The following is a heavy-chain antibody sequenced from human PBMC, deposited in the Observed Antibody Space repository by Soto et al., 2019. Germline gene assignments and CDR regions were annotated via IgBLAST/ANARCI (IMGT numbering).Heavy chain of an antibody. CDR2: MNPNSGNT. J-gene: IGHJ4*02. Sequence: ASVKVSCKASGYTFTSYDINWVRQATGQGLEWMGWMNPNSGNTGYAQKFQGRVTMTRNTSIRTAYMELSSLRSEVRAVYYCARSVDTAMVNDYWGQGTLVTVSS. V-gene: IGHV1-8*01. D-gene: IGHD5-18*01. CDR3: ARSVDTAMVNDY. CDR1: GYTFTSYD.